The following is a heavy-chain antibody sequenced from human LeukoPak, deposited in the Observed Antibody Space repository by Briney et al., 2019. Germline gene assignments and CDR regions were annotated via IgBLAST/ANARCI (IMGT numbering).Heavy chain of an antibody. V-gene: IGHV1-69*04. CDR2: IIPILGIE. Sequence: AVKLSCNAAGCTFSIYAISWVRQAPGQGLELKGRIIPILGIENYAQKFKGRVTITADKSTSTAYMDLSSLRSEDTAVYYCARSPLRDGRPGGYWGQGTLVTVSS. CDR3: ARSPLRDGRPGGY. CDR1: GCTFSIYA. J-gene: IGHJ4*02. D-gene: IGHD5-24*01.